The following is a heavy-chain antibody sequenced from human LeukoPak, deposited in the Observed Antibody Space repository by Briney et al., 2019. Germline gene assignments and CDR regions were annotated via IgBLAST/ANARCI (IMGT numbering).Heavy chain of an antibody. D-gene: IGHD5-18*01. V-gene: IGHV4-59*01. CDR3: ARGSAMARAVDY. CDR2: IYYSGST. CDR1: GGSISSYY. Sequence: PSETLSLTFTVSGGSISSYYWSWIRQPPGKGLEWIGYIYYSGSTNYNPSLKSRVTISVDTSKNQFSLKLSSVTAADTAVYYCARGSAMARAVDYWGQGTLVTVSS. J-gene: IGHJ4*02.